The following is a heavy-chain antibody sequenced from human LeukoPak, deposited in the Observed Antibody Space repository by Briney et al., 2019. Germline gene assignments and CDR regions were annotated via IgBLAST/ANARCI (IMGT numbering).Heavy chain of an antibody. CDR3: ARGGRDGYNFQDY. CDR1: GGSFSGYY. Sequence: SSETLSLTCAVYGGSFSGYYWSWIRQPPGKGLEWIGEINHSGSTNYNPSLKSRVTISVGTSKNQFSLKLSSVTAADTAVYYCARGGRDGYNFQDYWGQGTLVTVSS. J-gene: IGHJ4*02. D-gene: IGHD5-24*01. CDR2: INHSGST. V-gene: IGHV4-34*01.